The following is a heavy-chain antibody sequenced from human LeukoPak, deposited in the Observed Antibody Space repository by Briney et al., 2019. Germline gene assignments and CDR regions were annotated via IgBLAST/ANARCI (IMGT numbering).Heavy chain of an antibody. CDR3: AREGSAVIKHAFDI. CDR2: ISGNSGNT. D-gene: IGHD2-21*01. CDR1: GYSFSSYG. V-gene: IGHV1-18*01. Sequence: ASVKVSCKASGYSFSSYGISWVRQAPGQGLEWMGWISGNSGNTNYAQNLQGRVTMTTDTSTNTAYMELRSLRSDDTAVYYCAREGSAVIKHAFDIWGQGTMVTVSS. J-gene: IGHJ3*02.